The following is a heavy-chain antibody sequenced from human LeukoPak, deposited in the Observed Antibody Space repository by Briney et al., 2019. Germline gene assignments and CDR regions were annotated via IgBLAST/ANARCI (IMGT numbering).Heavy chain of an antibody. Sequence: GGSLRLSCAAPGFTFSSYAMSWVRQAPGKGLEWVSAISGSGGSTYYADSVKGRFTISRDNSKNTLYLQMNSLRAEDTAVYYCARGAVLRFLEWATRAYYFDYWGQGTLVTVSS. CDR2: ISGSGGST. V-gene: IGHV3-23*01. D-gene: IGHD3-3*01. J-gene: IGHJ4*02. CDR3: ARGAVLRFLEWATRAYYFDY. CDR1: GFTFSSYA.